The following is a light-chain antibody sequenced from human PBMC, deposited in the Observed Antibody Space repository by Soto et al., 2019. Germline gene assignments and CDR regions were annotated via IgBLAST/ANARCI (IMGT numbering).Light chain of an antibody. CDR2: GAS. CDR1: QRVSSSY. Sequence: EIVLTQSPGTLSLSPGERATLSCRASQRVSSSYLAWYQQKPGQAPRLLIYGASSRATGIPDRFSGSGSGTDFTLTISSLEPEDFAVYYCQQYGSSPITFGQGTRLENK. CDR3: QQYGSSPIT. V-gene: IGKV3-20*01. J-gene: IGKJ5*01.